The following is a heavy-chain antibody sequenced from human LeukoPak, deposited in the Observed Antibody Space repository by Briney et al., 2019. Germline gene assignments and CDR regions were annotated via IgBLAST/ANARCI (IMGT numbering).Heavy chain of an antibody. CDR2: IWYDGGNK. Sequence: GGSLRLSCGASGFTFSNFGIYWVRQAPGKGLEWVAIIWYDGGNKYYADSVKGQFTISRDNSKNTVYLQMDSLRLEDTAVYYCARVRGLVTSGFYFDYWGQGTLVTVSS. J-gene: IGHJ4*02. V-gene: IGHV3-33*07. CDR1: GFTFSNFG. CDR3: ARVRGLVTSGFYFDY. D-gene: IGHD3-22*01.